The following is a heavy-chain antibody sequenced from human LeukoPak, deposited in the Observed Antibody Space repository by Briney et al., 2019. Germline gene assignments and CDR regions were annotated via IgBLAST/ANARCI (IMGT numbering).Heavy chain of an antibody. D-gene: IGHD3-3*01. V-gene: IGHV3-23*01. Sequence: PGGSLRLSCAASGFTFSSYAMSWVRQAPGKGLEWVSAISGSGGSTYYADSVKGRFTISRDNSKNTLYLQMNSLRAEDTAVYYCAKYGITIFRVVTGWDAFDIWGQGTMVTVSS. CDR3: AKYGITIFRVVTGWDAFDI. CDR1: GFTFSSYA. J-gene: IGHJ3*02. CDR2: ISGSGGST.